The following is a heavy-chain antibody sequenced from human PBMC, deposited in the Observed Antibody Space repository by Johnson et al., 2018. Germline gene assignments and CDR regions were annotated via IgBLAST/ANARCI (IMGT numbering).Heavy chain of an antibody. CDR3: AREISLGY. Sequence: EVQLVETGGGLVQPGGSLRLSCAASGFTFSIYWMYWVRQAPGKGLVWVSRIKNDGSSTGYADSVKGRFTISRDNARNTLYLQMNSMRAEDTAVNYCAREISLGYWGRGTLVTVSS. J-gene: IGHJ4*02. V-gene: IGHV3-74*01. CDR1: GFTFSIYW. CDR2: IKNDGSST.